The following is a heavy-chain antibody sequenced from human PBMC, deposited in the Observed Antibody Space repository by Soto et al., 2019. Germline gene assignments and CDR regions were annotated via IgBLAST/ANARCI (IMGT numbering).Heavy chain of an antibody. Sequence: EVQLLESGGGLVQPGGSLRLSCAASGFAFSSYGMTWVRQAPGKGLEWVSAISGSGGRTYYADSVRGRFTISRDNAKKALYLQMNSLRAEDTAVYYCAKGPSSSWTYYYYYMDVWGKGTTVTVSS. CDR3: AKGPSSSWTYYYYYMDV. CDR2: ISGSGGRT. V-gene: IGHV3-23*01. D-gene: IGHD6-13*01. CDR1: GFAFSSYG. J-gene: IGHJ6*03.